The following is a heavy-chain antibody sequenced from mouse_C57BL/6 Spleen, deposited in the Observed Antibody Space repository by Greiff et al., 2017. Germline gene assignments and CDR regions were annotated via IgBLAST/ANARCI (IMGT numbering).Heavy chain of an antibody. CDR1: GFTFSDYY. D-gene: IGHD2-5*01. V-gene: IGHV5-16*01. CDR2: INYDGSST. CDR3: ARHPSNYDWYFDV. Sequence: EVQVVASEGGLVQPGSSMKLSCTASGFTFSDYYMAWVRQVPEKGLEWVANINYDGSSTYYLDSLKSRFIISRDNAKNILYLQMRSLKSEDTATYYCARHPSNYDWYFDVWGTGTTVTVSS. J-gene: IGHJ1*03.